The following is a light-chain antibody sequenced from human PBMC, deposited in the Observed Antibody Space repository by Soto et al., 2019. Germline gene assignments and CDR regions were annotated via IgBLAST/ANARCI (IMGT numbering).Light chain of an antibody. Sequence: EIQMTQSPSFLSESVGDRVTITCQASQDISSYLNWYQQKPGKAPKLLIYDASNLETGVPSRFSGSGSGTDFTFTISSLQPEDIATYYCQQYDNLPLTFGGGTKVEIK. CDR3: QQYDNLPLT. J-gene: IGKJ4*01. CDR2: DAS. CDR1: QDISSY. V-gene: IGKV1-33*01.